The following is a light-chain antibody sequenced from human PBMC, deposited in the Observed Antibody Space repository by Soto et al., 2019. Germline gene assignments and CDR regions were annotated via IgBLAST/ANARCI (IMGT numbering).Light chain of an antibody. CDR3: LQHNSYPRT. V-gene: IGKV1-17*01. CDR2: DAS. Sequence: DIQMTQSPSSLSASVGDRVTITCRASQSIKKDLGWYQQKPGKAPQRLIFDASNLHTGVPSRFSGSVFGTEFTLTIASLQVEDSATYYCLQHNSYPRTFGQGTRVEI. CDR1: QSIKKD. J-gene: IGKJ1*01.